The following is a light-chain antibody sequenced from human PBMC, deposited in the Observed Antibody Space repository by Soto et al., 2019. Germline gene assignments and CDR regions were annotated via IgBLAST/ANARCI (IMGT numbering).Light chain of an antibody. CDR1: QSVSSN. CDR3: QHCYSSPQA. V-gene: IGKV3-15*01. Sequence: DIVMTQSPATLSGSAGERATLSCRASQSVSSNLAWYQQKPGKAPRLLIYSASTITSGIPARFSGSGSGTEFTLTISSLQPDDFAIYYCQHCYSSPQAFGQGTKVDIK. CDR2: SAS. J-gene: IGKJ1*01.